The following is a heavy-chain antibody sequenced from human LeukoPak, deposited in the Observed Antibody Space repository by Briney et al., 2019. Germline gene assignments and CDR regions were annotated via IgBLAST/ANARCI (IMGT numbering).Heavy chain of an antibody. CDR3: ARTELELRAFDI. CDR2: IRYDGSNK. Sequence: GGSLRLSCAASGFTFSSYGMHWVRQAPGKGLEWVAFIRYDGSNKYYADSVKGRFTISRDNSKNTLYLQMNSLRAEDTAVHYCARTELELRAFDIWGQGTMVTVSS. D-gene: IGHD1-7*01. CDR1: GFTFSSYG. V-gene: IGHV3-30*02. J-gene: IGHJ3*02.